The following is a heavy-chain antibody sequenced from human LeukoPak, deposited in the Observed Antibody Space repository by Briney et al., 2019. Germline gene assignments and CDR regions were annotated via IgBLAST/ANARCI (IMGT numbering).Heavy chain of an antibody. V-gene: IGHV3-23*01. CDR1: GFTFSDYA. D-gene: IGHD5-24*01. J-gene: IGHJ4*02. Sequence: PGGSLRLSCTASGFTFSDYAMSWVRQAPGKGLEWVSGISGSGGSIRYADSVKGRFIISRDNSKNTLYLQMNSLRAEDTAVYYCAKGGDGYNYYFGYWGQETLVTVSS. CDR3: AKGGDGYNYYFGY. CDR2: ISGSGGSI.